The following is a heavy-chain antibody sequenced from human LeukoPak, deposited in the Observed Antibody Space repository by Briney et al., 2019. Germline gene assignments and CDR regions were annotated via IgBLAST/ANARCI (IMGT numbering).Heavy chain of an antibody. CDR3: ARSRDVFNLLDY. Sequence: GGSLRLSCAASGFTFSTYVMNWVRQAPGKGLEHVSSITSDGGSTYYASSVKGRFTVSRGNSKNTLYLQMGSLRVEDMAVYYCARSRDVFNLLDYWGQGTLVTVSS. J-gene: IGHJ4*02. V-gene: IGHV3-64*01. CDR2: ITSDGGST. D-gene: IGHD5-24*01. CDR1: GFTFSTYV.